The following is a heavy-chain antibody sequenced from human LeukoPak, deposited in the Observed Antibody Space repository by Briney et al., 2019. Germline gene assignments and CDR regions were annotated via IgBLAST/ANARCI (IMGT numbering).Heavy chain of an antibody. J-gene: IGHJ4*02. CDR3: ARDRSGGGLDY. V-gene: IGHV3-64*01. Sequence: GGSLRLSCAASGFTFSTTVMHWVRQAPGKGLEYVSVISANGGSRSYASSVRDRFTISRGNSKNTLYLQMGSLRPDDMAVYYCARDRSGGGLDYWGQGTLVTVPS. CDR2: ISANGGSR. D-gene: IGHD3-10*01. CDR1: GFTFSTTV.